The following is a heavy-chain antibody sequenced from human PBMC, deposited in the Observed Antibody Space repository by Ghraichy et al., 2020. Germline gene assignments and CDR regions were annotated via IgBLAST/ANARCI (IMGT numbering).Heavy chain of an antibody. V-gene: IGHV4-59*01. D-gene: IGHD6-6*01. J-gene: IGHJ4*02. Sequence: SETLSLTCTVSGGSISSYYWSWIRQPPGKGLEWIGYIYYSGSTNYNPSLKSRVTISVDTSKNQFSLKLSSVTAADTAVYYCARAGEYSSSSLDYWGQGTLVTVSS. CDR1: GGSISSYY. CDR3: ARAGEYSSSSLDY. CDR2: IYYSGST.